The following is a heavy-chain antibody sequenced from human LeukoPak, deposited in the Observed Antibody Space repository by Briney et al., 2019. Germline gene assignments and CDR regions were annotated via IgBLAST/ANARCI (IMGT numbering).Heavy chain of an antibody. CDR2: ISWDGGST. CDR1: GFTFDDYT. CDR3: AKDLYCSGGSCYSGYYYYGMDV. Sequence: GGSLRLSCAASGFTFDDYTMHWVRQAPGKGLEWVSLISWDGGSTYYADSVKGRFTISRDNSKNSPYLQMNSLRTEDTALYYCAKDLYCSGGSCYSGYYYYGMDVWGQGTTVTVSS. D-gene: IGHD2-15*01. V-gene: IGHV3-43*01. J-gene: IGHJ6*02.